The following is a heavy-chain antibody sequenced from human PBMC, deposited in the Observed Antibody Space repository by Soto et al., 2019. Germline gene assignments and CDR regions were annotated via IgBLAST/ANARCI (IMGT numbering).Heavy chain of an antibody. D-gene: IGHD3-3*01. CDR3: AKDGYYGFWSGYYTGHHAFDI. CDR2: ISGSGGST. V-gene: IGHV3-23*01. CDR1: GFTFSSYA. Sequence: PGGSLRLSCAASGFTFSSYAMSWVRQAPGKGLEWVSAISGSGGSTYYADSVKGRFTISRDNSKNTLYLQMNSLRAEDTAVYYCAKDGYYGFWSGYYTGHHAFDIWGQGTMVTVSS. J-gene: IGHJ3*02.